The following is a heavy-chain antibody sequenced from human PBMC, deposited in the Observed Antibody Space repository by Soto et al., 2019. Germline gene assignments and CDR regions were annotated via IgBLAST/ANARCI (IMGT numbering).Heavy chain of an antibody. CDR2: IKQDGSEK. D-gene: IGHD3-22*01. CDR1: GFTFSSYW. Sequence: EVQLVESGGGLVQPGGSLRLSCAASGFTFSSYWMSWVRQAPGKGLEWVANIKQDGSEKYYVDSVKGRFTISRDNAKNSLYLQMNSLRAEDTAVYYCAREWVYYYDSSGYWDYWGQGTLVTVSS. V-gene: IGHV3-7*03. J-gene: IGHJ4*02. CDR3: AREWVYYYDSSGYWDY.